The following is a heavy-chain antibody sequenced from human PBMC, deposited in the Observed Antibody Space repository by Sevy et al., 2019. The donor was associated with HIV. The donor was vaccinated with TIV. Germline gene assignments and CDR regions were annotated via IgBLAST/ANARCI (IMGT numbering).Heavy chain of an antibody. Sequence: GGSLRLSCVASGFTFSSYSMNWVRQAPGKGLEWVSSISSSSSYIYYADSVKGRFTISRDNAKNSLYLQMNSLRAEDTAVYYCARDLNYYGSGNYYYGMDVWGQGTTVTVSS. J-gene: IGHJ6*02. CDR3: ARDLNYYGSGNYYYGMDV. V-gene: IGHV3-21*01. CDR2: ISSSSSYI. D-gene: IGHD3-10*01. CDR1: GFTFSSYS.